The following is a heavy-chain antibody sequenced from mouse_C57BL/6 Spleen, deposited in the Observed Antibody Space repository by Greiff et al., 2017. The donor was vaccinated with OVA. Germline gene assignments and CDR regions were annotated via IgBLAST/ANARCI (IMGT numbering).Heavy chain of an antibody. Sequence: EVQGVESGGGLVKPGGSLKLSCAASGFTFSDYGMHWVRQAPEKGLEWVAYISSGSSTIYYADTVKGRFTISRDNAKDTVFLQMTSLKSEDAAMYYCAKLGNWYFDVWGTGTTVTVSS. V-gene: IGHV5-17*01. CDR1: GFTFSDYG. J-gene: IGHJ1*03. CDR3: AKLGNWYFDV. D-gene: IGHD4-1*01. CDR2: ISSGSSTI.